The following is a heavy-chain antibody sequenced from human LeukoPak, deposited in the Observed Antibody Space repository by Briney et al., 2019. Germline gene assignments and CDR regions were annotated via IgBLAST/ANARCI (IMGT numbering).Heavy chain of an antibody. D-gene: IGHD6-13*01. Sequence: GGSLRLSCAASGFTFSSYSMNWVRQAPGKGLEWVSSISSSSSYIYYADSVKGRFTISRDNAKNSPYLQMNSLRAEDTAVYYCARGGDSSSWYWSYWGQGTLVTVSS. CDR3: ARGGDSSSWYWSY. J-gene: IGHJ4*02. CDR1: GFTFSSYS. V-gene: IGHV3-21*01. CDR2: ISSSSSYI.